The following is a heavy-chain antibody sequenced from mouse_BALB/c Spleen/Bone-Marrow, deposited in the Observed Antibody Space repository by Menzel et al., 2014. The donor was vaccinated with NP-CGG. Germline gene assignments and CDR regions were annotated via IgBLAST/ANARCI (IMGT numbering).Heavy chain of an antibody. J-gene: IGHJ2*01. CDR1: GYSFTSYW. Sequence: VQLQQSGAELVRPGASVKLSCKASGYSFTSYWMNWVKQRPGQGLEWIGMIHPSDSETRLNQKFKDKATLTVDKSSSTDSMHLHSTRSEASEIYNYARRKRCEMNYWGQGTTLTVSS. V-gene: IGHV1S82*01. CDR3: ARRKRCEMNY. D-gene: IGHD1-3*01. CDR2: IHPSDSET.